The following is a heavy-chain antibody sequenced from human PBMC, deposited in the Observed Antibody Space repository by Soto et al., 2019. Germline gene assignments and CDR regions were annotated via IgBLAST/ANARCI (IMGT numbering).Heavy chain of an antibody. D-gene: IGHD3-16*01. CDR1: GFTFSSYW. CDR2: INSDGSST. V-gene: IGHV3-74*01. Sequence: GGSLRLSCAASGFTFSSYWMHWVRQAPGKGVVWVSRINSDGSSTSYADSVKGRFTISRDNAKNTLYLQMNSLRAEDTAVYYCARAAPPGDPYYYYYYMDVWGKGTTVTVSS. CDR3: ARAAPPGDPYYYYYYMDV. J-gene: IGHJ6*03.